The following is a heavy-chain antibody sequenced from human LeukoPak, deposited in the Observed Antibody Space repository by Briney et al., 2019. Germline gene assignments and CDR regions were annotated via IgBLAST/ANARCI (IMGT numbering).Heavy chain of an antibody. CDR3: ARAGNNWSFDY. D-gene: IGHD1-1*01. CDR1: GDSVSIYY. Sequence: SETLSLTCTVSGDSVSIYYWSWIRQPPGKGLEWFGYIYYRGNTNYNPSLKSRVTMAVDTPKNQFSLKVSSVTAADTAVYYCARAGNNWSFDYWGQGTLVTVSS. J-gene: IGHJ4*02. V-gene: IGHV4-59*02. CDR2: IYYRGNT.